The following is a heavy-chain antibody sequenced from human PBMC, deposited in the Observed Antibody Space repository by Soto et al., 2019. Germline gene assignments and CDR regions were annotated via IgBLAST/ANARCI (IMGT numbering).Heavy chain of an antibody. J-gene: IGHJ5*02. CDR1: GFTFSDYY. D-gene: IGHD6-19*01. Sequence: GGSLRLSCAASGFTFSDYYMSWIRQAPGKGLEWVSYISSSGSTIYYADSVKGRFTISRDNAKNSLYLQMNSLRAEDTAVYYCAGEDSSGWLDPWGQGTLVTVSS. V-gene: IGHV3-11*01. CDR3: AGEDSSGWLDP. CDR2: ISSSGSTI.